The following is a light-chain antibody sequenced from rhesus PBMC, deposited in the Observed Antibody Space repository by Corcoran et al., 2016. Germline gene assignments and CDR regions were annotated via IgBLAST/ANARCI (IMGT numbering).Light chain of an antibody. CDR2: KDN. CDR3: FSGDDNDYL. Sequence: SYELTQPPSVSVSPGQTAKITCSGVVVAKYYGHWYQQKVGQAPTLVIFKDNERPSGIPERFSGSNSGTTVTLTINGAQTEDEADYYCFSGDDNDYLFGPGTRLTVL. J-gene: IGLJ1*01. V-gene: IGLV3S16*01. CDR1: VVAKYY.